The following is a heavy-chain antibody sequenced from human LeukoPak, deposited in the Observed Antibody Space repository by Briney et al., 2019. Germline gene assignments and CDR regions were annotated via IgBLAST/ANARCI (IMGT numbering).Heavy chain of an antibody. CDR1: GFTVSSNY. Sequence: PGGSLRLSCAASGFTVSSNYMSWVRQAPGEGLEWVSYISSSGTTIYYADSVKGRFTISRDNAKNSLYLQMNSLRAEDTAVYYCARVSSTSGPNYYYYYYYMDVWGKGTTVTVSS. CDR2: ISSSGTTI. J-gene: IGHJ6*03. CDR3: ARVSSTSGPNYYYYYYYMDV. D-gene: IGHD4/OR15-4a*01. V-gene: IGHV3-11*04.